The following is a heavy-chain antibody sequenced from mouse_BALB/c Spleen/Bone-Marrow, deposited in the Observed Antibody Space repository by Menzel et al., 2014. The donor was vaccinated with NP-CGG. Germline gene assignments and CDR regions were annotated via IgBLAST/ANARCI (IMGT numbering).Heavy chain of an antibody. J-gene: IGHJ3*01. CDR3: TRRDLFAY. CDR1: GFNIKDTY. CDR2: IDPANGNT. V-gene: IGHV14-3*02. Sequence: VQLQQPGAELVKPGASVKLSCTASGFNIKDTYMHWVKQRPEQGLEWIGRIDPANGNTKYDPKFQGKATITADTSSNTAYLQLSTLTCEDTAVYYGTRRDLFAYWGQGTLVTVSA. D-gene: IGHD3-3*01.